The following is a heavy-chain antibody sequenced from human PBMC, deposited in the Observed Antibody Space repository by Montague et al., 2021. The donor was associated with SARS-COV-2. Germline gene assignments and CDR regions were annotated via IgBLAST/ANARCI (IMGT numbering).Heavy chain of an antibody. CDR3: ARETYTSGWFQRFDY. Sequence: SETLSLTCTVSGGSISSSNYYWGWIRQPPGKGLEWIGSIYYSGTTYYNPSLQSRVTISVDTSKKQLSLKLSAVTAADTAVYYCARETYTSGWFQRFDYWGQGTLVTVSS. D-gene: IGHD6-19*01. J-gene: IGHJ4*02. CDR1: GGSISSSNYY. CDR2: IYYSGTT. V-gene: IGHV4-39*01.